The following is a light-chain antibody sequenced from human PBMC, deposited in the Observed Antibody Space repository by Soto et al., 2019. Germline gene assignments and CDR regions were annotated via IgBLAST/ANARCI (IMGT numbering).Light chain of an antibody. CDR1: QGISKW. CDR3: QQADNFPLP. J-gene: IGKJ4*01. V-gene: IGKV1-12*01. Sequence: DNEMTQSPSSVSAFVGGRVTITCRASQGISKWLAWYQQTPGKAPMLLIKAASTLLSGVPSRFSGSGSGTDFTLTIDNLQPEDVATYYCQQADNFPLPFGEGTRVEIK. CDR2: AAS.